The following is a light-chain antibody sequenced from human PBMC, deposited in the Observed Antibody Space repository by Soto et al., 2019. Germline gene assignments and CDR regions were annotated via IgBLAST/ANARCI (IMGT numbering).Light chain of an antibody. CDR2: EVS. J-gene: IGLJ1*01. V-gene: IGLV2-14*01. Sequence: QSVLTQPASVSGSPGQSITISCTGTNSDVGDYNYVSWYQQHPGKAPKLIIYEVSNRPSGISDRFSASKSGNTASLTISRLQAEDEADYYCSSYTNSNTRVFGTGTKVTVL. CDR3: SSYTNSNTRV. CDR1: NSDVGDYNY.